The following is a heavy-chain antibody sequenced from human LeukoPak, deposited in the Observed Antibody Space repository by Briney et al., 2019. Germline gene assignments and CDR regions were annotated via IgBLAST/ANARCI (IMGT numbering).Heavy chain of an antibody. J-gene: IGHJ5*02. Sequence: PGGSLRLSCAASGFTFSSYSMNWVRQAPGKGLEWVSSISSSCSYIYYADSVKGRFTISRDNAKNSLYLQMNSLRAEDTAVYYCARDHLRLERRGWFDPWGQGTLVTVSS. CDR3: ARDHLRLERRGWFDP. CDR1: GFTFSSYS. CDR2: ISSSCSYI. V-gene: IGHV3-21*01. D-gene: IGHD1-1*01.